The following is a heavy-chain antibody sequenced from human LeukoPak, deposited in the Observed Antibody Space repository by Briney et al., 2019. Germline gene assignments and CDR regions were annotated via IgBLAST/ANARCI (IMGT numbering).Heavy chain of an antibody. D-gene: IGHD3-9*01. V-gene: IGHV3-21*01. CDR2: ISSSSSYI. Sequence: GGSLRLSCAASGFKFSSYSMKWVRQAPGKGLEWVSFISSSSSYIYYADSLKGRFTISRDNAKNSLYLQMNSLRAEDTAVYYCARDRRNYDILTGYYGGGFDYWGQGTLVTVSS. J-gene: IGHJ4*02. CDR3: ARDRRNYDILTGYYGGGFDY. CDR1: GFKFSSYS.